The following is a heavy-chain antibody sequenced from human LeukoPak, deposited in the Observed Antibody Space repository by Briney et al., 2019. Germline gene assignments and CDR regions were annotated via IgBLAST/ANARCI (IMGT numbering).Heavy chain of an antibody. CDR1: GYAFTGYY. V-gene: IGHV1-2*02. J-gene: IGHJ4*02. CDR3: ARSPHILTGENFDY. CDR2: INSNSGGT. Sequence: ASVKVSCKASGYAFTGYYMHWVRQAPGQGLEWMGWINSNSGGTNYAQKFQGRVTMTRDTSISTAYMELSRLRSDDTAVYYCARSPHILTGENFDYWGQGTLVTVSS. D-gene: IGHD3-9*01.